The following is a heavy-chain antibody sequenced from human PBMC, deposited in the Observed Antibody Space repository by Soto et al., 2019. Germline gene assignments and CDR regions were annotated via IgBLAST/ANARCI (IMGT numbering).Heavy chain of an antibody. CDR2: ISSSSSYI. J-gene: IGHJ5*02. Sequence: GGNLRLSCAASRFTFTNYTMNWVRQAPGEGLEWVSSISSSSSYIYYADSVQGRFTISRDNAKHSLYLQMINLRADDTAVYYCANRPDSSHRSRYHASGQGIQVTAS. V-gene: IGHV3-21*01. CDR3: ANRPDSSHRSRYHA. CDR1: RFTFTNYT. D-gene: IGHD3-22*01.